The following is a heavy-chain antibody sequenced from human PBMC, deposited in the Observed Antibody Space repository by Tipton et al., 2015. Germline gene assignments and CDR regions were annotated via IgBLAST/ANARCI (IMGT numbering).Heavy chain of an antibody. V-gene: IGHV3-48*01. CDR3: ARDRDYYDGSGSFDY. D-gene: IGHD3-22*01. J-gene: IGHJ4*02. CDR2: ISSSNKTI. Sequence: SLRLSCTASGFTFSTYSMNWVRQAPGKGLEWISFISSSNKTIYYSDSVRGRFTISRDNARNSLYLQMNSLRAEDTAVYYCARDRDYYDGSGSFDYWGQGTLVTVSS. CDR1: GFTFSTYS.